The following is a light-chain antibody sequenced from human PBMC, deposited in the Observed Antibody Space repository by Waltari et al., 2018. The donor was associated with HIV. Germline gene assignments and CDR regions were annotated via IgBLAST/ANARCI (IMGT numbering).Light chain of an antibody. V-gene: IGLV1-44*01. CDR1: SPNIGRNT. J-gene: IGLJ2*01. CDR2: NNK. CDR3: AAWDDSLNGVI. Sequence: SVLPQPPQASGTPGPRVTISFSGISPNIGRNTVIWYQQLPGTAPKLLIYNNKQRPSGVPDRFSGSKSGTSASLAISGLQSEDEAGYYCAAWDDSLNGVIFGGGTKLTVL.